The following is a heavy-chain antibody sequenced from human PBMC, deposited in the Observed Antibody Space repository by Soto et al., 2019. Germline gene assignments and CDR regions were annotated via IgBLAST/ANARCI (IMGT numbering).Heavy chain of an antibody. CDR1: GGTFSSYA. V-gene: IGHV1-69*01. J-gene: IGHJ6*02. Sequence: QVQLVQSGAEVKKPGSSVKVSCKASGGTFSSYAISWVRQAPGQGLEWMGGIIPIFGTANYAQKFKGRVTITEDESTSTAYMELSSLRSEDTAVYYCARITIFGVVITHYYYYGMDVWGQGTTVTVSS. D-gene: IGHD3-3*01. CDR2: IIPIFGTA. CDR3: ARITIFGVVITHYYYYGMDV.